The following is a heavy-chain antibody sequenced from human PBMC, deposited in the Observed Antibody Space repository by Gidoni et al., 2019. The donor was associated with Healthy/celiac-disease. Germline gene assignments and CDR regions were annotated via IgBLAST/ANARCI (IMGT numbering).Heavy chain of an antibody. CDR1: GGSVSSGSYY. CDR2: IYYSGST. J-gene: IGHJ3*02. V-gene: IGHV4-61*01. Sequence: QVQLQESGPGLVKPSETLSLTCTVSGGSVSSGSYYWSWIRQPPGKGLEWIGYIYYSGSTNYNPSLKSRVTISVDTSKNQFALKLSSVTAADTAVYYCARVYSSGGYCAFDIWGQGTMVTVSS. D-gene: IGHD6-19*01. CDR3: ARVYSSGGYCAFDI.